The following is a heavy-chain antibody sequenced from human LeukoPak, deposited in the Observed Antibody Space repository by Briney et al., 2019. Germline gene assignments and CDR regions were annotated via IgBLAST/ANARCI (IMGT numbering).Heavy chain of an antibody. CDR2: ISDDGRNK. CDR3: AKRPSDYGDYVTYFDY. D-gene: IGHD4-17*01. J-gene: IGHJ4*02. Sequence: PGGSLRLSCAASGFSFISYGMHWVRQAPGKGLEWVGVISDDGRNKKYADSVKGRFTISRDNYKDILYLQMNSLRDEDTAVYYCAKRPSDYGDYVTYFDYWGQGTLVTVSS. CDR1: GFSFISYG. V-gene: IGHV3-30*18.